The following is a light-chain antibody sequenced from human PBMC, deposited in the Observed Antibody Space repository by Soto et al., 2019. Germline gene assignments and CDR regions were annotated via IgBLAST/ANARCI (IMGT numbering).Light chain of an antibody. Sequence: DIQMTQSPASLSASAGDRATITCRASQSISTYLNWYQQKPGKAPKLLIRDASSLPTGVPARFSGSGSGTDFTLTISSLQPEDVATYYCQQSYSTPWTFGQGTKVEIK. CDR1: QSISTY. J-gene: IGKJ1*01. V-gene: IGKV1-39*01. CDR3: QQSYSTPWT. CDR2: DAS.